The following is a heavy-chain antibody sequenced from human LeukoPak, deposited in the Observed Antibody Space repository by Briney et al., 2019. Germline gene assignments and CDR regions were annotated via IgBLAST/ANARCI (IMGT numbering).Heavy chain of an antibody. V-gene: IGHV3-30*18. D-gene: IGHD2-21*02. CDR1: GFTFSSYG. CDR3: AKDGGDWISY. CDR2: ISYDGSNK. Sequence: GRSLRLSCAASGFTFSSYGMHWVRRAPGKGLEWVAVISYDGSNKYYADSVKGRFTISRDNSKNTLYLQMNSLRAEDTAVYYCAKDGGDWISYWGQGTLVTVSS. J-gene: IGHJ4*02.